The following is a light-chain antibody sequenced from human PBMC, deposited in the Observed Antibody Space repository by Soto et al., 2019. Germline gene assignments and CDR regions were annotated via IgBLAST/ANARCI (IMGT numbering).Light chain of an antibody. CDR3: QQYGSSYWK. V-gene: IGKV3-20*01. Sequence: EIVLTQSPGTLSLSPGERATLSCRASQSVSSSYLAWYQQKPGQAPRLLIYGASSRATGIPDRFSGSGSGTDFTLTISRLEPEDFAVYYCQQYGSSYWKFGNGTKADI. CDR1: QSVSSSY. J-gene: IGKJ1*01. CDR2: GAS.